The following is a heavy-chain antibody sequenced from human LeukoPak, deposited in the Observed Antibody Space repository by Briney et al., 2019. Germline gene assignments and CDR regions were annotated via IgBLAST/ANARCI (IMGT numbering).Heavy chain of an antibody. CDR2: MNPNSGNT. CDR1: GYTFTRYD. V-gene: IGHV1-8*01. D-gene: IGHD2-2*01. J-gene: IGHJ3*02. Sequence: GASVKVCCKASGYTFTRYDINWVRQATGQGLEWMGWMNPNSGNTGYAQKFQGRVTMTRNTSISTAYMELSSLRSEDTAVYYCASHIVVVPAAPDAFDISGQGTMVTVSS. CDR3: ASHIVVVPAAPDAFDI.